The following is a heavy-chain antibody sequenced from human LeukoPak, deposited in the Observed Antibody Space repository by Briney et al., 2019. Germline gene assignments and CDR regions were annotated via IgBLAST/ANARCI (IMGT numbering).Heavy chain of an antibody. CDR1: GYSFTSYW. V-gene: IGHV5-51*01. Sequence: GESLKISCKGSGYSFTSYWIGWVRQMPGKGLEWMGIIYPGDSDTRYSPSFQGQVTISADKSLSTAYLQWSSLKASDTAMYYCASSTYYYGSLRLPYYYYMDVWGKGTTVTVSS. CDR2: IYPGDSDT. J-gene: IGHJ6*03. CDR3: ASSTYYYGSLRLPYYYYMDV. D-gene: IGHD3-10*01.